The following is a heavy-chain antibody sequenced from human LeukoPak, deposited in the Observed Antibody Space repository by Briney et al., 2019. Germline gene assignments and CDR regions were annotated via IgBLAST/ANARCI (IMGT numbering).Heavy chain of an antibody. CDR3: ARGGGVPAAIPQPSFYDY. V-gene: IGHV3-33*01. D-gene: IGHD2-2*02. CDR2: IYNDGSNK. CDR1: GFTFSSYG. J-gene: IGHJ4*02. Sequence: PGRSLRLSCAASGFTFSSYGMHWVRQAPGKGLEWVAVIYNDGSNKYYADSVKGRFTISRDNSKNTLYLQMNSLRAEGTAVYYCARGGGVPAAIPQPSFYDYWGQGTLVTVSS.